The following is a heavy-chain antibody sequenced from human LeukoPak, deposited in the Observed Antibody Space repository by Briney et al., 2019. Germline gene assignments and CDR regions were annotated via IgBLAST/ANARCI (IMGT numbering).Heavy chain of an antibody. D-gene: IGHD5-12*01. CDR1: GYTFTGYY. J-gene: IGHJ4*02. Sequence: ASVKVSCKASGYTFTGYYMHWVRQAPGQGLEWMGWINPNSGGTNYAQKFQGWVTMTRDTSISTAYVELSRLRSDDTAVYYCARVDFSGYDLDYWGLGTLVTVSS. V-gene: IGHV1-2*04. CDR2: INPNSGGT. CDR3: ARVDFSGYDLDY.